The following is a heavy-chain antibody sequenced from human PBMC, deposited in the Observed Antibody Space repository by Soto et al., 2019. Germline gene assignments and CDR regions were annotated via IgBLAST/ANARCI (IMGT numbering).Heavy chain of an antibody. D-gene: IGHD1-1*01. Sequence: ASVKVSCKASGYSFTNYGITWVRQAPGQGLEWMGWISAYNGNTNFAQKIQGRVTISVDTSKNQFSLKLSSVTAADTAVYYCARGRRGKLERRWFDPWGQGTLVTVSS. CDR3: ARGRRGKLERRWFDP. J-gene: IGHJ5*02. CDR1: GYSFTNYG. CDR2: ISAYNGNT. V-gene: IGHV1-18*01.